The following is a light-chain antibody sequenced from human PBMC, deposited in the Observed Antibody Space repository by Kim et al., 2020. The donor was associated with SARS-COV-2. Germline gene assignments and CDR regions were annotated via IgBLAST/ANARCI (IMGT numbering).Light chain of an antibody. J-gene: IGKJ1*01. CDR3: QKYDSAPWT. CDR2: AAT. V-gene: IGKV1-27*01. Sequence: ASVGDRVTITCRATQGISNYLAWYQQRPGKVPKLLIYAATTLRSGVPSRFSGSGSGTDFTLTISSLLPEDVATYYCQKYDSAPWTFGQGTKVDIK. CDR1: QGISNY.